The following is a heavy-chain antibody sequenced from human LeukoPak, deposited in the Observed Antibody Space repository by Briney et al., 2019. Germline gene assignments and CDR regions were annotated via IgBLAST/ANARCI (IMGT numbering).Heavy chain of an antibody. D-gene: IGHD6-6*01. V-gene: IGHV4-59*08. CDR2: IYYSGST. CDR1: GGSISSYY. J-gene: IGHJ4*02. CDR3: ARRSSSLDY. Sequence: SETLSLTCTVSGGSISSYYWSWIRQPPGKGLEWIGYIYYSGSTNYSPSLRSRVTISVDTSKNQFSLKLSSVTAADTAVYYCARRSSSLDYWGQGTLVTVSS.